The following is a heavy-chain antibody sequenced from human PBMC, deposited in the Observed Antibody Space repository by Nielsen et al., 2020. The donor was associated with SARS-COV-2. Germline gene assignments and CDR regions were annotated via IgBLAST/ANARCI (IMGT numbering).Heavy chain of an antibody. CDR1: GFTFSDYY. CDR2: ISSSSSYT. CDR3: ARDGSPWEYFYYGLDV. Sequence: GGSLRLSCAASGFTFSDYYMSWIRQAPGKGLEWVSYISSSSSYTNYADSVKGRFTISRDNAKNSLYLQMNRLRAEDTAVFYCARDGSPWEYFYYGLDVWGPGTTVTVSS. J-gene: IGHJ6*02. D-gene: IGHD1-26*01. V-gene: IGHV3-11*05.